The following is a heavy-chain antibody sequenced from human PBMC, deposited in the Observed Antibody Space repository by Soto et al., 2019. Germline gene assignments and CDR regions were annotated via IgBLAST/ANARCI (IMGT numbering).Heavy chain of an antibody. CDR2: ISQTGSTI. J-gene: IGHJ4*02. Sequence: PGGSLRLSCPTSGLTFSHHYMTWIRQAPGKGLEWVSYISQTGSTIHYADSVKGRFTASRDNAHNSLFLQMSSLRAEDTAVYYCASDPFYYASYYWGQGTLVTVSS. CDR1: GLTFSHHY. D-gene: IGHD3-10*01. V-gene: IGHV3-11*01. CDR3: ASDPFYYASYY.